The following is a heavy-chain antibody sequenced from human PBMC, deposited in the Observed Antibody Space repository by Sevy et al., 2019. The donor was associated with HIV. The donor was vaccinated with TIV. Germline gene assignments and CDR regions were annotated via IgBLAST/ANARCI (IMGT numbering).Heavy chain of an antibody. V-gene: IGHV3-30*18. J-gene: IGHJ4*02. D-gene: IGHD3-10*02. CDR1: GFTFQTFG. CDR2: ISRDGTSQ. Sequence: GGYLRLSCTASGFTFQTFGMHWVRQAPGKGPEWVAVISRDGTSQNYADSVKGRFTISRDNSRNTVFLQMNSLRPNDTAVYFCTKESLRGTYIRGDFDHWGQGTLVTVSS. CDR3: TKESLRGTYIRGDFDH.